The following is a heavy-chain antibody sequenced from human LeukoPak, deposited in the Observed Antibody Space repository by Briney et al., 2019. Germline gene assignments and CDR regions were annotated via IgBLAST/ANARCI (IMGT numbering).Heavy chain of an antibody. CDR3: ARDTGYGDYVGDY. V-gene: IGHV4-59*01. CDR2: IHYTGST. CDR1: GGSISSYY. J-gene: IGHJ4*02. Sequence: TSETLSLTCTVSGGSISSYYWSWIRQSPGKGLECIGYIHYTGSTNYNPSLKSRVTISVETSKNQFSLKLKSVTAADTAVYYCARDTGYGDYVGDYWGQGTLVTVSS. D-gene: IGHD4-17*01.